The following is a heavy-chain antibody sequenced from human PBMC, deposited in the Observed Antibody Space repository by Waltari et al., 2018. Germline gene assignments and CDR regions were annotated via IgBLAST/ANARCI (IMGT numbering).Heavy chain of an antibody. CDR1: GGSISSSSYY. CDR2: IYYSGST. D-gene: IGHD6-13*01. CDR3: ARGSSSRAQDGGFYYYGIDV. J-gene: IGHJ6*02. V-gene: IGHV4-39*07. Sequence: QLQLQESGPGLVKPSETLSLTCTVSGGSISSSSYYWGWIRQPPGKGLEWIGSIYYSGSTYYNPSLKSRVTISVDTSKNQFSLKLSSVTAADTAVYYCARGSSSRAQDGGFYYYGIDVWGQGTTVTVSS.